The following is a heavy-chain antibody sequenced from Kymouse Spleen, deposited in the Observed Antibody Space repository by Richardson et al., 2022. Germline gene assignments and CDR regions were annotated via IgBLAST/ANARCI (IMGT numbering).Heavy chain of an antibody. J-gene: IGHJ6*02. CDR2: ISSSSSYI. CDR1: GFTFSSYS. D-gene: IGHD6-19*01. Sequence: EVQLVESGGGLVKPGGSLRLSCAASGFTFSSYSMNWVRQAPGKGLEWVSSISSSSSYIYYADSVKGRFTISRDNAKNSLYLQMNSLRAEDTAVYYCAREYSSGWYGDYYYGMDVWGQGTTVTVSS. CDR3: AREYSSGWYGDYYYGMDV. V-gene: IGHV3-21*03.